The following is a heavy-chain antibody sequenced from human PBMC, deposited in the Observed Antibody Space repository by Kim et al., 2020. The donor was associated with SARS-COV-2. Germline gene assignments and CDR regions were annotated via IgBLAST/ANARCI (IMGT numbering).Heavy chain of an antibody. J-gene: IGHJ5*02. V-gene: IGHV4-34*01. Sequence: KSRVTISVDTSKNQFSLKLSSVTAADTAVYYCARRGVVVTAIRGGRWFDPWGQGTLVTVSS. D-gene: IGHD2-21*02. CDR3: ARRGVVVTAIRGGRWFDP.